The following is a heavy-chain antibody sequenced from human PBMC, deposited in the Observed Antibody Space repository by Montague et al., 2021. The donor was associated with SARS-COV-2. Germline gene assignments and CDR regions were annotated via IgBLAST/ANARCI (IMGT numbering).Heavy chain of an antibody. J-gene: IGHJ6*02. CDR1: GFTFSSYA. CDR3: ARDGYNWNDAVYYYGMDV. V-gene: IGHV3-30*04. D-gene: IGHD1-20*01. CDR2: ISYDGSKK. Sequence: SLRLSCAASGFTFSSYAMHWVRQAPGKGLEWGAVISYDGSKKYYADSVKGRFTISRDNSKNTLYLQMNSLRAEDTAVYYCARDGYNWNDAVYYYGMDVWGQGTTVTVSS.